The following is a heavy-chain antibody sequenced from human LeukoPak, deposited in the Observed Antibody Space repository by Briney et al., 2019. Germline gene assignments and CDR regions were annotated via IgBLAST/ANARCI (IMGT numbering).Heavy chain of an antibody. CDR3: AKGVVVAPDVTPFDY. V-gene: IGHV3-23*01. CDR2: ISGRGASK. D-gene: IGHD2-2*01. J-gene: IGHJ4*02. Sequence: PGGSLRLSCAVSGLTFNNYSMSWVRQAPGKVLEWVSGISGRGASKYYADSVKGRFTISRDNSKNTLYLQMNSLRAEDTAVYYCAKGVVVAPDVTPFDYWGQGTLVTVSS. CDR1: GLTFNNYS.